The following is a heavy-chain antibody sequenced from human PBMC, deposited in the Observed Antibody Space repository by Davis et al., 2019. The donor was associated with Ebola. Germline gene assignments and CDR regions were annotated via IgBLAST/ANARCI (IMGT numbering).Heavy chain of an antibody. D-gene: IGHD3-16*01. CDR3: ARITAGTSSFYTESRYYYYHMDV. CDR2: IYYSGST. Sequence: SETLSLTCTVSGGSISSSSYYWGWIRQPPGKGLEWIGSIYYSGSTYYNPSLKSRVTISVDTSKNQFSLKLSSVTAADTAVYYCARITAGTSSFYTESRYYYYHMDVWGKGTTVTVSS. V-gene: IGHV4-39*07. J-gene: IGHJ6*03. CDR1: GGSISSSSYY.